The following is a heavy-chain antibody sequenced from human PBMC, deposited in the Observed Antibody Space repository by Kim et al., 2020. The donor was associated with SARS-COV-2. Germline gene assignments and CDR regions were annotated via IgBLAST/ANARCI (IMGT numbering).Heavy chain of an antibody. J-gene: IGHJ5*02. CDR2: IKPDSGKT. Sequence: ASVKVSCKASGYTFGNYGICWVRQAPGQGLEWMGWIKPDSGKTDYAQRFQGRVTLTTDTSTRTASMELRSLTSDDTAIYYCAKDGVSGWFEHCGQGALVTVSS. D-gene: IGHD6-19*01. CDR1: GYTFGNYG. V-gene: IGHV1-18*01. CDR3: AKDGVSGWFEH.